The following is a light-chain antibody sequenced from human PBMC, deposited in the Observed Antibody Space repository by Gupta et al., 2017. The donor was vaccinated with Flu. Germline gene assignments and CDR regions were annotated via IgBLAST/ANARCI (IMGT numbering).Light chain of an antibody. Sequence: ALTQSPVTLSLSPGERATLSCRASQSVSTYLAWYQQKPGQAPRLLIYDASNRATGIPARFSGSGSGTDFTLTISSLEPADFAVYYCQQRSNWPTFGGGTKVELK. CDR3: QQRSNWPT. CDR1: QSVSTY. V-gene: IGKV3-11*01. CDR2: DAS. J-gene: IGKJ4*01.